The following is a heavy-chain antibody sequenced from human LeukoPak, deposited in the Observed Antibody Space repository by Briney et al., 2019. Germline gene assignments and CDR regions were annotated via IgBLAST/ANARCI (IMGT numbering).Heavy chain of an antibody. Sequence: GGSLRLSCAASGFTFSNYAMSWVRQAPGKGLEWVSVISGRGATTDCADSVMGRFTISRDNSKNTLSLQLDSLRAEDPAVYFCAKGLWGAYYYGMDVWGQGTTVTVSS. D-gene: IGHD3-16*01. CDR2: ISGRGATT. CDR1: GFTFSNYA. J-gene: IGHJ6*02. V-gene: IGHV3-23*01. CDR3: AKGLWGAYYYGMDV.